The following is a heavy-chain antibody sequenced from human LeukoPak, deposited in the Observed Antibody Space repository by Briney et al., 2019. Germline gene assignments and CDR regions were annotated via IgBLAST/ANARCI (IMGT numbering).Heavy chain of an antibody. D-gene: IGHD1-14*01. V-gene: IGHV1-2*02. Sequence: GASVKVSCKASGYTFTGYYMHWVRQAPGQGLEWMGWINPNSGGTNYAQKFQGRVTMTRDTSISTAYMELSRLRSDDTAVYYCARDSTDHPDTNWFDPWGQGTLVTVSS. J-gene: IGHJ5*02. CDR3: ARDSTDHPDTNWFDP. CDR1: GYTFTGYY. CDR2: INPNSGGT.